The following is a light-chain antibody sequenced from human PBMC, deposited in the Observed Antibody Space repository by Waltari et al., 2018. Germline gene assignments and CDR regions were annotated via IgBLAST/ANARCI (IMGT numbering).Light chain of an antibody. V-gene: IGKV3-15*01. CDR1: QSVSRN. CDR2: GAS. J-gene: IGKJ2*01. CDR3: QQYNNWPYT. Sequence: EIVLTQSPATLSVSPGERATLACRASQSVSRNLAWYQQKPGQAPRLLIYGASTRATGIPASFSGSGSGTEFTLTISSMQSEDFAVYYCQQYNNWPYTFGQGTKLEIK.